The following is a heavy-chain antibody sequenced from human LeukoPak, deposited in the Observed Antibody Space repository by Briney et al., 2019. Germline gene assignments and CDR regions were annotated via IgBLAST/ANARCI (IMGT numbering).Heavy chain of an antibody. V-gene: IGHV1-69*05. CDR3: ARGVAAAGTEFDY. CDR2: IIPIFGTA. CDR1: GGTFSSYA. D-gene: IGHD6-13*01. J-gene: IGHJ4*02. Sequence: ASVKVSCKASGGTFSSYAISRVRQAPGQGLEWMGGIIPIFGTANYAQKFQGRVTITTDESTSTAYMELSSLRSEDTAVYYCARGVAAAGTEFDYWGQGTLVTVSS.